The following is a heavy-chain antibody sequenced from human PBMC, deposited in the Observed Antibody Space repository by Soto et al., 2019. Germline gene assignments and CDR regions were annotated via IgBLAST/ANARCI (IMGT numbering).Heavy chain of an antibody. CDR3: ARTGLLHGMDV. CDR1: GFIFSSYA. V-gene: IGHV3-30-3*01. CDR2: ISYDGSNK. D-gene: IGHD2-15*01. Sequence: QVQLVESGGGVVQPGRSLRLSCAASGFIFSSYAMHWVRQAPGKGLEWVAVISYDGSNKYYADSVKGRFTISRDKSKNSLYLQMNSLRAEDTAVYYWARTGLLHGMDVWGKGTTVTVS. J-gene: IGHJ6*04.